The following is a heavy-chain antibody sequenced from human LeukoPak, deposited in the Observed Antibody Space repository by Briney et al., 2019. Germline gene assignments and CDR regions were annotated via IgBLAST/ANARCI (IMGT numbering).Heavy chain of an antibody. J-gene: IGHJ4*02. CDR2: IYHSGST. CDR3: ARSGYMVRGVLDY. Sequence: SETLSLTCAVSGYSISSGYYWGWIRQPPGKGLEWIGSIYHSGSTYYNPSLKSRVTISVDTSKNQFSLKLSSVTAADTAVYYCARSGYMVRGVLDYWSQGTLVTVSS. D-gene: IGHD3-10*01. V-gene: IGHV4-38-2*01. CDR1: GYSISSGYY.